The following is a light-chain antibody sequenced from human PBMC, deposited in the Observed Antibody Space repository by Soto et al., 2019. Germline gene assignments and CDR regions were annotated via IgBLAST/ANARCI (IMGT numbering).Light chain of an antibody. CDR1: SSDIGNNY. CDR2: ETN. Sequence: QSVLTQPPSVSAAPGQKVTISCSGSSSDIGNNYVSWYQHLPGTAPKLLIFETNRRPSGIPDRFSGSKSGTSATLGITGLQTGDEADHYCGTWDSSLSADVFGTGTKLTVL. V-gene: IGLV1-51*02. J-gene: IGLJ1*01. CDR3: GTWDSSLSADV.